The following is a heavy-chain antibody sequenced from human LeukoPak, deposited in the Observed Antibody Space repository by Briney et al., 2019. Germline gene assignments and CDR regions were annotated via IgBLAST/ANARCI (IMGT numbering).Heavy chain of an antibody. V-gene: IGHV3-11*01. Sequence: TGGSLRLSCAASGFTFSDYYMSWIRQAPGKGLEWVSYISSSGSSVFYADSVKGRFTISGDNAKNSLSLQVNSLRAEDTAVYYCARVVYCSGGSCHIFAFDIWGQGTMVTVSS. CDR1: GFTFSDYY. J-gene: IGHJ3*02. CDR2: ISSSGSSV. CDR3: ARVVYCSGGSCHIFAFDI. D-gene: IGHD2-15*01.